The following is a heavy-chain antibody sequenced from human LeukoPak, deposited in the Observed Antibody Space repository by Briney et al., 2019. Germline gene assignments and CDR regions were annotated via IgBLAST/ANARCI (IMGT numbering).Heavy chain of an antibody. Sequence: GASVKVSCRTFGDTFTSQYIQWVRQAPGQGLEWMGLIKPHDGSTFYAQSLQGRVTLTRDTSTCTVYMDLSSLRSEDTAIYFCARNNVGSSGWTGLGFWGQGTLVTVSS. CDR2: IKPHDGST. CDR1: GDTFTSQY. D-gene: IGHD6-19*01. J-gene: IGHJ4*02. V-gene: IGHV1-46*04. CDR3: ARNNVGSSGWTGLGF.